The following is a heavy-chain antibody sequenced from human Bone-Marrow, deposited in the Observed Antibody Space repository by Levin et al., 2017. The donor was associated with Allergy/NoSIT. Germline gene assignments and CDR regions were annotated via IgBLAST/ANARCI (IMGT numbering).Heavy chain of an antibody. CDR3: ARGGISATWYLIDH. D-gene: IGHD4-23*01. V-gene: IGHV3-48*02. J-gene: IGHJ4*02. Sequence: GGSLRLSCVASGFSFSSYSMNWVRQAPGKGLEWVAYISSSTSLSSSGTFIYYADSVKGRFSISRDNARNSLYLQMNSLRHEDTAVYYCARGGISATWYLIDHWGQGTLVTVSS. CDR1: GFSFSSYS. CDR2: ISSSTSLSSSGTFI.